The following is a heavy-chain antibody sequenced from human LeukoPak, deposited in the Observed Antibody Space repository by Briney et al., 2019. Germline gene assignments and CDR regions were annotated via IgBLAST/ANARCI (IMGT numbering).Heavy chain of an antibody. CDR1: GFTFRNSA. Sequence: GGSLRLSCAASGFTFRNSAMSWVRPAPGTGLEWVSSIGGHVHSTYYADSVIGRFTVSRDNSKNTLYLQMNSLRAEDTAVYYCAREGVVTTTRGGPLNIWGQGTMVTVSS. V-gene: IGHV3-23*01. CDR3: AREGVVTTTRGGPLNI. CDR2: IGGHVHST. D-gene: IGHD2-21*02. J-gene: IGHJ3*02.